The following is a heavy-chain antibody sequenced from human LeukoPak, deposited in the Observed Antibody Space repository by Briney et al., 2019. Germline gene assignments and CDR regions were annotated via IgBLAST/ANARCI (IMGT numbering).Heavy chain of an antibody. CDR2: IYTSGST. J-gene: IGHJ4*02. CDR1: GGSISSYY. D-gene: IGHD6-6*01. V-gene: IGHV4-4*09. CDR3: ARHVDSMEYSSSAVFDY. Sequence: SETLSLTCTVSGGSISSYYWSWIRQPPGKGLEWIGYIYTSGSTNYDPSLKSRVTISVDTSKNQFSLKLSSVTAADTAVYYCARHVDSMEYSSSAVFDYWGQGTLVTVSS.